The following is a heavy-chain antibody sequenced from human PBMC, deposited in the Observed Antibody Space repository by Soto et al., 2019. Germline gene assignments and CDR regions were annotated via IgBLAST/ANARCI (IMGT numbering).Heavy chain of an antibody. D-gene: IGHD7-27*01. CDR3: ARVPGP. V-gene: IGHV4-30-2*01. J-gene: IGHJ5*02. Sequence: TLSLTCAVPGGSISSGGYSWSWIRQPPGKGLEWIGYIYHSGSTYYNPSLKSRVTISVDRSKNQFSLKLSSVTAADTAVYYCARVPGPWGQGTLVTVSS. CDR1: GGSISSGGYS. CDR2: IYHSGST.